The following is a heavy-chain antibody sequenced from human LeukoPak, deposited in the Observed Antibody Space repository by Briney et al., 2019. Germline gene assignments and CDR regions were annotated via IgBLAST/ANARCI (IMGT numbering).Heavy chain of an antibody. CDR1: GVTFSSYA. V-gene: IGHV3-23*01. Sequence: GGSLRLSCAASGVTFSSYAMSWGRQAPGKGLEWVSAISGSGGSTYYADSVKGRFTISRDNSKNTLYLRMNSLRAEDTAVYYCAKLGGYSYGSDIWGQGTMVTVSS. CDR2: ISGSGGST. D-gene: IGHD5-18*01. CDR3: AKLGGYSYGSDI. J-gene: IGHJ3*02.